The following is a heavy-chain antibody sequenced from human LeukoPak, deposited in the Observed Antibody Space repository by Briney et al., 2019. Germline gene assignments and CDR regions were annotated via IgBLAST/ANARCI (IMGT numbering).Heavy chain of an antibody. D-gene: IGHD3-22*01. Sequence: GGSLRLSCAASGFTVSSNYMSWVRQAPGKGLEWVSAISGSGGSTYYADSVKGRFTISRDNSKNTLYLQMNSLRAEDTAVYYCAKGLLDDSSGYYYTPEGAFDIWGQGTMVTVSS. V-gene: IGHV3-23*01. J-gene: IGHJ3*02. CDR1: GFTVSSNY. CDR2: ISGSGGST. CDR3: AKGLLDDSSGYYYTPEGAFDI.